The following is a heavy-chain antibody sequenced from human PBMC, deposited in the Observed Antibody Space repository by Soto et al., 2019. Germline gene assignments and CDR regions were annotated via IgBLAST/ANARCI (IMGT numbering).Heavy chain of an antibody. CDR2: IYYSGST. Sequence: PSETLSLTCTVSGGSISSYYWSWIRQPPGKGLEWIGYIYYSGSTNYNPSLKSRVTISVDTSKNQFSLKLSSVTAADTAVYYCARFTFDSSGYYYGPNWFDPWGQGTLVTVYS. J-gene: IGHJ5*02. V-gene: IGHV4-59*01. CDR3: ARFTFDSSGYYYGPNWFDP. D-gene: IGHD3-22*01. CDR1: GGSISSYY.